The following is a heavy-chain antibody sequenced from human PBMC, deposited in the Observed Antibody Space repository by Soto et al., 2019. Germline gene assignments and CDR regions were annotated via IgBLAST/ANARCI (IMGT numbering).Heavy chain of an antibody. Sequence: PSETLSLTCAVYGGSFSGYYWSWIRQPPGKGLEWIGEINHSGSTNYNPSLKSRVTISVDTSKNQFSLKLSSVTAADTAVYYCARASSAKDFDYWGQGTLVTVSS. J-gene: IGHJ4*02. CDR2: INHSGST. CDR1: GGSFSGYY. CDR3: ARASSAKDFDY. V-gene: IGHV4-34*01. D-gene: IGHD6-19*01.